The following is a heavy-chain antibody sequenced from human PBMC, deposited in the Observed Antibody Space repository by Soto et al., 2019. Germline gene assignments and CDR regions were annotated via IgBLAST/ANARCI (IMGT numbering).Heavy chain of an antibody. CDR2: IVVGSGNT. V-gene: IGHV1-58*01. J-gene: IGHJ4*02. Sequence: QMQLVQSGPEVKKPGTSVKVSCKASGFTFTSSAVQWVRQARGQRLEWIGWIVVGSGNTNYAQKFQERVXXTXDXXTSTAYMELSSLRSEDTAVYYCAAGGYSSSWTFDYWGQGTLVTVSS. D-gene: IGHD6-13*01. CDR3: AAGGYSSSWTFDY. CDR1: GFTFTSSA.